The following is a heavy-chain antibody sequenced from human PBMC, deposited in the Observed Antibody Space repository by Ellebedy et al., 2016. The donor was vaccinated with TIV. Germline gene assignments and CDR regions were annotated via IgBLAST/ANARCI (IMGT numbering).Heavy chain of an antibody. Sequence: AASVKVSCKASGGSFSKNAVTWVRQAPGQGLEWMGGIIPISDSANYAHQFQGRVTIIADRSTSTATLELSSLLSDDTAAYYCAASSFYGTMILHWGQGTLVTVSS. J-gene: IGHJ4*02. D-gene: IGHD3-22*01. V-gene: IGHV1-69*13. CDR1: GGSFSKNA. CDR2: IIPISDSA. CDR3: AASSFYGTMILH.